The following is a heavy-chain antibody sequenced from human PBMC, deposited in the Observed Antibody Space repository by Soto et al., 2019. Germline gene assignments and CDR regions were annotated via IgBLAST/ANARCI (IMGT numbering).Heavy chain of an antibody. V-gene: IGHV3-74*01. D-gene: IGHD5-12*01. CDR3: ARGAIYGGYGSDN. J-gene: IGHJ4*02. CDR1: GFTFSSYW. CDR2: IDPYGSGI. Sequence: EVHLVESGGNLVQPGGSLRLSCAASGFTFSSYWMHWVRQVPGKGLVWVSRIDPYGSGINYADSVKGRFTISRDNAKNTLNLQMNSLRVDDTAVYYCARGAIYGGYGSDNWGQGTLVTVSS.